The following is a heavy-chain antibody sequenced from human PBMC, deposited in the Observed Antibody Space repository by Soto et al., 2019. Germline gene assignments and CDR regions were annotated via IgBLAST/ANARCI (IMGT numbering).Heavy chain of an antibody. CDR1: GDPISSSKW. CDR3: AIWNRDYYYYGMDV. J-gene: IGHJ6*02. CDR2: IDQNGIT. V-gene: IGHV4-4*02. Sequence: SETLSLTCAVSGDPISSSKWWTWVRQTPGKGLEWIGKIDQNGITNYNPSLESRVTILKDNSKNQLSLKLTSVTAVDSAVYYWAIWNRDYYYYGMDVWGQGATVTVSS. D-gene: IGHD1-1*01.